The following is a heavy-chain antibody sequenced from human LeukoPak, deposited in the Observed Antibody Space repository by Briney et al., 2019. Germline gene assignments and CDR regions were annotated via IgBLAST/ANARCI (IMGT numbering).Heavy chain of an antibody. D-gene: IGHD3-9*01. V-gene: IGHV4-34*01. CDR3: AIGPVRDDGLTGDSYYYGFDV. Sequence: SETLSLTCAVYGGSFTDYYWSWIRQAPGKGLEWIGRIHHSAGTSYNPSLKSRVTISADTSKKQLSLKLTSVTAADTAVFYCAIGPVRDDGLTGDSYYYGFDVWGQGTTVTVSS. J-gene: IGHJ6*02. CDR2: IHHSAGT. CDR1: GGSFTDYY.